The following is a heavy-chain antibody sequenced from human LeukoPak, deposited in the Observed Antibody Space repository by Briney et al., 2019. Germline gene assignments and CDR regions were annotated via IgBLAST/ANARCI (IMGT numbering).Heavy chain of an antibody. CDR1: GFTFSSYS. CDR2: ISSGSSTI. CDR3: ARAGSHYYGSGSGFYFDY. V-gene: IGHV3-48*02. J-gene: IGHJ4*02. Sequence: GGSLRLSCAASGFTFSSYSMNWVRQAPGKGLEWVSYISSGSSTIYYADSVKGRFTISRDNAKNSLYLQMNSLRDEDTAVYYCARAGSHYYGSGSGFYFDYWGQGTLVTVSS. D-gene: IGHD3-10*01.